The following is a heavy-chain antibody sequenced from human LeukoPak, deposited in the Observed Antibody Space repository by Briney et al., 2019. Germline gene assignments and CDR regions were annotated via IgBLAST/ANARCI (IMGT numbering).Heavy chain of an antibody. CDR2: IYYSGST. Sequence: PSETLSLTCTVSGGSISSSSYYWGWIRQPPGKGLEWIGSIYYSGSTYYNPSLKSRVTTSVDTSKNQFSLKLSSVTAADTAVYYCARDPGGWSGYDGGDYWGQGTLVTVSS. V-gene: IGHV4-39*07. J-gene: IGHJ4*02. CDR3: ARDPGGWSGYDGGDY. CDR1: GGSISSSSYY. D-gene: IGHD5-12*01.